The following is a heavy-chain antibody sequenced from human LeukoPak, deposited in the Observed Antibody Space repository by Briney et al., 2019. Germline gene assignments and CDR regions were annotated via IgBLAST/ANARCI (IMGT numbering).Heavy chain of an antibody. CDR3: ARGPYDYVWGNYCYTGDAFDI. CDR2: INPDRGGT. Sequence: GASVKVSCXASGYTFTGYYMHWVRQAPGQGLEWMGRINPDRGGTNYAQKFQGRVTMTRDKSISTAYMELTSLRSDDTAVYYCARGPYDYVWGNYCYTGDAFDIWGHGTVVTVSS. V-gene: IGHV1-2*06. D-gene: IGHD3-16*02. J-gene: IGHJ3*02. CDR1: GYTFTGYY.